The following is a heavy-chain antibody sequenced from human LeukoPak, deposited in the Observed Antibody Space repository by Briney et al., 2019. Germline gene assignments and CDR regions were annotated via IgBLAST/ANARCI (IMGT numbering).Heavy chain of an antibody. CDR2: IYYSGNT. D-gene: IGHD1-7*01. CDR1: GYSIGIGYY. CDR3: ATGTTNYYYYMDV. Sequence: SETLSLTCAVSGYSIGIGYYWGWIRQPPGKGLEWIGSIYYSGNTYDNPSLKSRLAISLDTSKNQFSLKLSSVTAADTAVDYCATGTTNYYYYMDVWGKGTTVTVSS. V-gene: IGHV4-38-2*01. J-gene: IGHJ6*03.